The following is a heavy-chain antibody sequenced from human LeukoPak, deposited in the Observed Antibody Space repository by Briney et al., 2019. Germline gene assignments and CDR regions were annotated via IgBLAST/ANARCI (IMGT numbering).Heavy chain of an antibody. Sequence: SETLSLTCTVSGYSISSGYYWGWIRQPPGKGLEWIGSIYHSGSTYYNPSLKSRVTISVDTSKNQFYLKLSSVTAADTAVYYCARVTFDSSGSLPYYFDYWGQGTLVTVSS. CDR3: ARVTFDSSGSLPYYFDY. D-gene: IGHD3-22*01. J-gene: IGHJ4*02. CDR2: IYHSGST. V-gene: IGHV4-38-2*02. CDR1: GYSISSGYY.